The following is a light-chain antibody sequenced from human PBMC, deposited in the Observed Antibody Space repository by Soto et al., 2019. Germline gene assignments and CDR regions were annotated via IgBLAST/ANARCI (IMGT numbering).Light chain of an antibody. CDR1: SSDVGGYNY. V-gene: IGLV2-8*01. CDR2: DVT. CDR3: SSFAGGGNPVL. J-gene: IGLJ2*01. Sequence: QSALTQPPSASGSLGQSVTISCTGTSSDVGGYNYVSWHQQHPGKAPKLMIYDVTKRPSGVPDRFSGSKSGNTASLTVSGLQAEDEADYCSSSFAGGGNPVLFGGGTQLTVL.